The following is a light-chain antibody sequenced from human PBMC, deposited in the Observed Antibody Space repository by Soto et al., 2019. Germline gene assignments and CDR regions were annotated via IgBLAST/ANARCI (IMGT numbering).Light chain of an antibody. CDR2: YDS. CDR1: NIGSKT. J-gene: IGLJ1*01. Sequence: SYELTQPPSVSVAPGETARITCGGNNIGSKTVHWYQQKPGQAPVLVIYYDSRRSSGIPERFSGSNSANTATLTISRVEAGVEADYYCQVWDSSSDRSYVFGTGTKVTVL. CDR3: QVWDSSSDRSYV. V-gene: IGLV3-21*04.